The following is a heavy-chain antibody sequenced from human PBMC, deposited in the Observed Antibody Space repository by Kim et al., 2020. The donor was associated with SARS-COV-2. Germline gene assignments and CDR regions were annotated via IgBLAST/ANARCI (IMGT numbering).Heavy chain of an antibody. Sequence: ASVKVSCKACGYTFTGYYMHWVRQAPGQGLEWMGWINPNSGGTNYAQKFQGRVTMTRDTSISTAYMELSRLRSDDTAVYYCARVLSIAVVYFDYWGQGTLVTVSS. CDR3: ARVLSIAVVYFDY. CDR1: GYTFTGYY. J-gene: IGHJ4*02. D-gene: IGHD6-19*01. V-gene: IGHV1-2*02. CDR2: INPNSGGT.